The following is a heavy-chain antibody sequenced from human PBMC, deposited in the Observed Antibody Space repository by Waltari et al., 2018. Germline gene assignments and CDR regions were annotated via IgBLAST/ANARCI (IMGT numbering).Heavy chain of an antibody. D-gene: IGHD3-3*01. V-gene: IGHV3-30*02. J-gene: IGHJ4*02. CDR1: GFSFSTYW. Sequence: VQLVESGGDLVQPGGSLRLSCVASGFSFSTYWMSWVRQAPGKGLEWVATIWYDGSNKYHADSVKGRFTISRDNSKNTLYLQMNSLRVEDTAMYYCAKGYHTADYWGQGILVTVSS. CDR3: AKGYHTADY. CDR2: IWYDGSNK.